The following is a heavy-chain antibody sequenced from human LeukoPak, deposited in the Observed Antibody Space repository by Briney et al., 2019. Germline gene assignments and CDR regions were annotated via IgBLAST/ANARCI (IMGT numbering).Heavy chain of an antibody. D-gene: IGHD6-13*01. Sequence: SETLSLTCAVYGGSFSGYYWSWIRQPPGKGLEWIGYIYYSGSTNYNPSLKSRVTISVDTSKNQFSLKLSSLTAADTAVYYCARHEGLGYYFYGMDVWGQGTTVTVSS. CDR2: IYYSGST. CDR1: GGSFSGYY. V-gene: IGHV4-59*08. CDR3: ARHEGLGYYFYGMDV. J-gene: IGHJ6*02.